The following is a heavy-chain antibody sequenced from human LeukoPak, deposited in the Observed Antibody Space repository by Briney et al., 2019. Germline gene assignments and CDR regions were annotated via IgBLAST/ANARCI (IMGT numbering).Heavy chain of an antibody. V-gene: IGHV3-23*01. CDR2: ISGSGGST. CDR3: AKDRLDTAMVN. CDR1: GFTFSSYG. Sequence: GGSLRLSCAASGFTFSSYGMHWVRQAPGKGLEWVSAISGSGGSTYYADSVKGRFTISRDNSKNTLYLQMNSLRAEDTAVYYCAKDRLDTAMVNWGQGTLVTVSS. J-gene: IGHJ4*02. D-gene: IGHD5-18*01.